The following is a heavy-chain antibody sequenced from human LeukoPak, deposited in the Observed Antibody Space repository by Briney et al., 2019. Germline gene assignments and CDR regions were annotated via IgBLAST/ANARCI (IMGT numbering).Heavy chain of an antibody. CDR2: IDAGGGDT. CDR1: GFTFTSYA. CDR3: GRPTKYWLVRGNGVDV. J-gene: IGHJ6*02. V-gene: IGHV3-23*01. D-gene: IGHD6-19*01. Sequence: PGGSLRLSCAASGFTFTSYAMTWVRQAPGKGLEWVSPIDAGGGDTYHSDSVKGRFTISRDNSMNTLYLQMNSLRADDTAVYYCGRPTKYWLVRGNGVDVWGQGTTVTVSS.